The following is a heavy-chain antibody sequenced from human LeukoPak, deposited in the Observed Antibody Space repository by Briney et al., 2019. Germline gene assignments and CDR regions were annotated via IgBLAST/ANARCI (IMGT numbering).Heavy chain of an antibody. CDR1: GFTFSSYA. CDR3: AKSGSGSYYKGGYDN. J-gene: IGHJ4*01. D-gene: IGHD3-10*01. CDR2: VSGSGGST. Sequence: GGSLRLSCAASGFTFSSYAMSWVRQAPGKGLEWVSAVSGSGGSTYYADSVKGRFTISRDNSKNTLYLQMNSLRAEDTALYYCAKSGSGSYYKGGYDNCGHGTLVTVSS. V-gene: IGHV3-23*01.